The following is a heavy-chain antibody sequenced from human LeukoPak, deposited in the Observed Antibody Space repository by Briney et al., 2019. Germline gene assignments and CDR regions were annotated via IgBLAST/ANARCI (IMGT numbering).Heavy chain of an antibody. Sequence: GGSLRLSCAASGFSFCTYSMSWVRQAPGEGVGWGSVISDTGATKFYADSVKGRFTISRDNSKNTLYLQMSSLRVEDTAVYYCARKYASGTYPLDYWGQGILVTVSS. CDR2: ISDTGATK. J-gene: IGHJ4*02. V-gene: IGHV3-23*01. CDR1: GFSFCTYS. D-gene: IGHD3-10*01. CDR3: ARKYASGTYPLDY.